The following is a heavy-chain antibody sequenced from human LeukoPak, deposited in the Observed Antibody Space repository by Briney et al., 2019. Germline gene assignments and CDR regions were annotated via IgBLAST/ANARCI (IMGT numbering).Heavy chain of an antibody. J-gene: IGHJ4*02. D-gene: IGHD3-16*01. V-gene: IGHV4-59*11. CDR1: DGSINSHY. CDR2: IYYGGST. CDR3: ARRGWALWDYFDY. Sequence: SETLSLTCTVSDGSINSHYWSWIRQPPGKGLEWIGYIYYGGSTDYNPSLKSRVSISLDPSKNQFSLKLSSVTAADTAVYYCARRGWALWDYFDYWGQGTLVTVSS.